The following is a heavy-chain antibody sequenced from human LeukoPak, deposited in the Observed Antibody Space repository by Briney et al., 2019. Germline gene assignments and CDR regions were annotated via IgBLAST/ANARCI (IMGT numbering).Heavy chain of an antibody. Sequence: SETLSLTCTVSGGSISSYYWSWIRQPPGKGLEWIGYIYYSGSTNYNPSLKRRVTISVDTSKNQFSLKLSSVTAADTAVYYCARALITMVRGVIGNWFDPWGQGTLVTVSS. V-gene: IGHV4-59*01. CDR3: ARALITMVRGVIGNWFDP. CDR2: IYYSGST. CDR1: GGSISSYY. D-gene: IGHD3-10*01. J-gene: IGHJ5*02.